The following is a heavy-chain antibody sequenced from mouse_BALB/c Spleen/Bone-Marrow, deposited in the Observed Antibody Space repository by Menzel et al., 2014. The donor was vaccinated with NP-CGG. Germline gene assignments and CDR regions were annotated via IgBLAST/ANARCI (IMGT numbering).Heavy chain of an antibody. Sequence: SITSGYSWHWIRQFPGNKLEWMGYIYYSGSTNYNPSLKSRISITRDTSKNQFFLQLNSVTTEDTATYYCARRGIYYGNYVFAYWGQGTLVTVSA. J-gene: IGHJ3*01. D-gene: IGHD2-1*01. V-gene: IGHV3-1*02. CDR3: ARRGIYYGNYVFAY. CDR1: SITSGYS. CDR2: IYYSGST.